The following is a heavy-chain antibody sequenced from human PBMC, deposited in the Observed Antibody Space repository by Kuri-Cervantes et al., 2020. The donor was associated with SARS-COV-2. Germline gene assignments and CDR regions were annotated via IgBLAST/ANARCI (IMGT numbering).Heavy chain of an antibody. J-gene: IGHJ4*02. Sequence: LRLSCTVSGDSITNYHWNWIRQPPGKALEWLARIDWDDDKYYSTSLKTRLTISKDTSKNQVVLTMTNMDPVDTATYYCAREWLLPFDYWGQGTLVTVSS. V-gene: IGHV2-70*11. D-gene: IGHD3-22*01. CDR3: AREWLLPFDY. CDR2: IDWDDDK. CDR1: GDSITNYHW.